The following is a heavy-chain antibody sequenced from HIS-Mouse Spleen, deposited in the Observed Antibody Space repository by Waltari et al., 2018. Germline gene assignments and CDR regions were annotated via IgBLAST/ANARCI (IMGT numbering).Heavy chain of an antibody. V-gene: IGHV1-69*04. D-gene: IGHD6-13*01. J-gene: IGHJ3*02. CDR2: IIPILGIA. CDR1: GGTFSSYA. CDR3: ARHPEIAAAVGAFDI. Sequence: QVQLVQSGAEVKKPGSSVKVSCKASGGTFSSYAISWVRQAPGQGLEWIGRIIPILGIANYAQKFQGRVTITADKSTSTAYMELSSLRSEDTAVYYCARHPEIAAAVGAFDIWGQGTMVTVSS.